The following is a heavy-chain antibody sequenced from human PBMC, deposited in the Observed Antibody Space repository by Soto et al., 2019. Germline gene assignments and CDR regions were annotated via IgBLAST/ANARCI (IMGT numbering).Heavy chain of an antibody. D-gene: IGHD2-2*01. J-gene: IGHJ4*02. CDR2: SKGDRGGT. CDR3: SRAPHYSSNSGREDN. CDR1: GFSLSHYW. Sequence: GCLRLSCAACGFSLSHYWMHWFCQGPGGRLVWVTRSKGDRGGTPYAESGKGLFSLSRDDARNTLFLQLNSLRADDTAVYYCSRAPHYSSNSGREDNWGQGTRVTVSS. V-gene: IGHV3-74*03.